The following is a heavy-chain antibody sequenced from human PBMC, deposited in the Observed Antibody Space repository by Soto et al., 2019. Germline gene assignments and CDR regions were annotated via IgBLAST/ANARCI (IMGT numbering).Heavy chain of an antibody. CDR3: ARVGESYSSAAVGY. V-gene: IGHV1-46*01. CDR1: GCAITRYF. CDR2: IIPSGGST. Sequence: VPVKVSCKASGCAITRYFMHWVRQAAGQGLDWKGKIIPSGGSTSYAHKSQRRVITTRDTSTSTVYMEQGSLRSEDTAVYYCARVGESYSSAAVGYCGEGTLVTGSS. J-gene: IGHJ4*02. D-gene: IGHD6-25*01.